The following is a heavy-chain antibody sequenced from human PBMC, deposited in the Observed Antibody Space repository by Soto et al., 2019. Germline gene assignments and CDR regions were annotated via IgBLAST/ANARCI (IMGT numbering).Heavy chain of an antibody. D-gene: IGHD2-15*01. V-gene: IGHV4-59*01. Sequence: SETLSLTCTVSCGSIRSYYWSWIRQPPGKGLEWIGYIYYSGSTNYNPSLKSRVTISGDTSKNQFSLKVNSVTAADTAVYYCVTARRYCSGPNCLWFDNWGQGTLVTVSS. J-gene: IGHJ4*02. CDR3: VTARRYCSGPNCLWFDN. CDR1: CGSIRSYY. CDR2: IYYSGST.